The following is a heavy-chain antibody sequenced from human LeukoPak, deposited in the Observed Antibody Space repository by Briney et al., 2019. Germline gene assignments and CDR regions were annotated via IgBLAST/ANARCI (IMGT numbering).Heavy chain of an antibody. CDR3: AKDILSGYSSSWGFDY. CDR2: ISYDGSNK. Sequence: GRSLRLSCAASGFTFSSYGMHWVRQAPGKGLEWVAVISYDGSNKYYADSVKGRFTISRDNSKNTLYLQMNSLRAEDTAVYYCAKDILSGYSSSWGFDYWGQGTLVTVSS. CDR1: GFTFSSYG. V-gene: IGHV3-30*18. D-gene: IGHD6-13*01. J-gene: IGHJ4*02.